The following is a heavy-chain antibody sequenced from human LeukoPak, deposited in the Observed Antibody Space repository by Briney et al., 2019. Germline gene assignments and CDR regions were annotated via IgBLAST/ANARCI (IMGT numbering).Heavy chain of an antibody. CDR3: ARRIVERHTIEEDNWFDP. Sequence: KPSETLSLTCTVSGGSISSYCWSWFRQPPGKGLEWIGSMCFSGSTNYNPSLKSRVTISIDTSKNQFPLKLTSVTAADTAVYYCARRIVERHTIEEDNWFDPWGQGILVTVSS. V-gene: IGHV4-59*08. CDR1: GGSISSYC. CDR2: MCFSGST. D-gene: IGHD2-15*01. J-gene: IGHJ5*02.